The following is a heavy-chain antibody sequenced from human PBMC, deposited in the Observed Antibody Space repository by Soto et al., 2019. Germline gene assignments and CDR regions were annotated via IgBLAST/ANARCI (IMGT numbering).Heavy chain of an antibody. CDR3: ARDLVLDYYYGMDV. D-gene: IGHD1-26*01. CDR2: ISAYNGNT. V-gene: IGHV1-18*01. J-gene: IGHJ6*02. CDR1: GYTFTSYG. Sequence: ASVKVSFKASGYTFTSYGISWVRRAPGQGLECMGWISAYNGNTNYAQKLQGRVTMTTDTSTSTAYMELRSLRSDDTAVYYCARDLVLDYYYGMDVWGQGTTVTVSS.